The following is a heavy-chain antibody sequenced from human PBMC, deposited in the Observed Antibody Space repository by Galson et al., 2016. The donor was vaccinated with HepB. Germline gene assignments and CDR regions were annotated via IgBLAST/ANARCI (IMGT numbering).Heavy chain of an antibody. J-gene: IGHJ4*02. Sequence: SETLSLTCTVSGDSISSSSYYWDWIRQPPGKGLEWIGTIYYSGSTYYNPSLKSRVTMSVDTSKNQFSLKLRSVTAADTAVYYCARRHAYSRMEDTGRGHFDFWGQGILVTVSS. CDR3: ARRHAYSRMEDTGRGHFDF. CDR2: IYYSGST. V-gene: IGHV4-39*01. CDR1: GDSISSSSYY. D-gene: IGHD1-26*01.